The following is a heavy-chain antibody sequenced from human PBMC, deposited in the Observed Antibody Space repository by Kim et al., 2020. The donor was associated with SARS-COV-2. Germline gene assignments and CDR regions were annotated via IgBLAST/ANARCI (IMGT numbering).Heavy chain of an antibody. CDR2: NSDGSST. J-gene: IGHJ3*01. Sequence: NSDGSSTSYADSVKGRFTISRDNAKNTLYLQMNSLRAEDTAVYYCARDPFWGQGTMVTVSS. V-gene: IGHV3-74*01. CDR3: ARDPF.